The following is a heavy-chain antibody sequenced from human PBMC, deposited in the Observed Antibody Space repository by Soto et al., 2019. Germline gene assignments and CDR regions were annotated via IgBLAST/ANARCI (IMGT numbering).Heavy chain of an antibody. D-gene: IGHD3-9*01. J-gene: IGHJ6*02. CDR2: ISAYNGNT. CDR3: GRDSYDILTGYFIYGMDV. Sequence: QVQLVQSGAEVKKPGASVKVSCKASGYTFTSYGISWVRQAPGQGLEWMGWISAYNGNTIYAQKLQGRVTMTTDTSTSTAYMELRRLRSDDTAVYYCGRDSYDILTGYFIYGMDVWGQGTTVTVSS. V-gene: IGHV1-18*01. CDR1: GYTFTSYG.